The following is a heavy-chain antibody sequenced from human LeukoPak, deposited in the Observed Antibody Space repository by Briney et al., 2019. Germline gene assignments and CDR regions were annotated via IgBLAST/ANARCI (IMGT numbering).Heavy chain of an antibody. J-gene: IGHJ5*02. D-gene: IGHD6-13*01. Sequence: ASVKVSCKASGYTFTSCDINWVRQATGQGLEWMGWMNPNSGNTGYAQKFQGRVTMTRNTSISTAYMELSSLRSEDTAVYYCARGRRIAAAVNWFDPWGQGTLVTVSS. CDR2: MNPNSGNT. CDR3: ARGRRIAAAVNWFDP. V-gene: IGHV1-8*01. CDR1: GYTFTSCD.